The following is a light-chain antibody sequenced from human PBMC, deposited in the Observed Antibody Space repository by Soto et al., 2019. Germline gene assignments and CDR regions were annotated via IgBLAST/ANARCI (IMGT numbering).Light chain of an antibody. CDR2: EVS. V-gene: IGLV2-23*02. CDR1: SSDVGSYNL. J-gene: IGLJ1*01. CDR3: CSYAGSSTFYV. Sequence: QSALTQPASVSGSPGQSITISCTGTSSDVGSYNLISWYQQYPDKAPKLMIYEVSKRPSGVSNRFSGSKSGNTASLTISGLQAEDEADYYCCSYAGSSTFYVFGSGTKLTVL.